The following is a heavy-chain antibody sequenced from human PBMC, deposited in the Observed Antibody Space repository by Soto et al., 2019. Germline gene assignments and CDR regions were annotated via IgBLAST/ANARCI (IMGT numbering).Heavy chain of an antibody. D-gene: IGHD3-3*01. V-gene: IGHV1-8*01. CDR3: ARGSTYYDFWSGYYKDWFDP. J-gene: IGHJ5*02. CDR2: MNPNSGNT. Sequence: QVPLVQSGAEVKKPGASVKVSCKASGYTFTSYDINWVRQATGQGLEWMGWMNPNSGNTGYAQKFQGRVTMTRNTSISTAYMELSSLRSEDTAVYYCARGSTYYDFWSGYYKDWFDPWGQGTLVTVSS. CDR1: GYTFTSYD.